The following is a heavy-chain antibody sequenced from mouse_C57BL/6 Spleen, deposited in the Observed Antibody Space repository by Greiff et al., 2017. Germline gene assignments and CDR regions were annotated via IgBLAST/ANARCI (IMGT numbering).Heavy chain of an antibody. CDR1: GYAFRSYW. J-gene: IGHJ2*01. Sequence: QVQLKQSGAELVKPGASVKISCKASGYAFRSYWMNWVKQRPGKGLEWIGQIYPGDGDTNYNGKFKGKATLTADKSSSTAYMQLSSLTSEDSAVYFWARKTTVVPYYFDYWGQGTTRTVSS. D-gene: IGHD1-1*01. CDR2: IYPGDGDT. CDR3: ARKTTVVPYYFDY. V-gene: IGHV1-80*01.